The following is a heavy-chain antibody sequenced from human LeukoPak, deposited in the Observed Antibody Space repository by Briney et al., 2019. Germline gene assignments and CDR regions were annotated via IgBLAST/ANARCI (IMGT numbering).Heavy chain of an antibody. CDR3: ARDDGDIVVVPAAIYENWFDP. Sequence: GASVKVSCKASGYTFTGYYMHWVRQAPGQGLEWMGWINPNSGGTNYAQKFQGRVTMTRDTSISTAYMELSRLRSDDTAVYYCARDDGDIVVVPAAIYENWFDPWGQGTLVTVSS. J-gene: IGHJ5*02. V-gene: IGHV1-2*02. D-gene: IGHD2-2*02. CDR2: INPNSGGT. CDR1: GYTFTGYY.